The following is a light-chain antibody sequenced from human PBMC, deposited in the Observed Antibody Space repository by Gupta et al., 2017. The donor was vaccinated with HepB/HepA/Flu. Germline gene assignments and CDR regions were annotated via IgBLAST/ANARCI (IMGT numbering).Light chain of an antibody. CDR1: QSLTSSY. CDR3: QHYRTSIL. J-gene: IGKJ3*01. CDR2: VAS. V-gene: IGKV3-20*01. Sequence: EIVLTQSPGTLPLSPGDRATLSCRGSQSLTSSYVAWYQQRPGQAPRLLIYVASHRAIGITDRFSGSGAGTEFTLTSSRRENEDVAVYYLQHYRTSILFGHGTKVDIK.